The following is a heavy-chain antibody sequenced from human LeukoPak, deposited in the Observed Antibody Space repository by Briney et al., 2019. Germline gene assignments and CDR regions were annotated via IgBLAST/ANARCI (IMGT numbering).Heavy chain of an antibody. J-gene: IGHJ4*02. CDR1: GFTFSSYG. CDR3: AKRNTMVRGGPCFDY. Sequence: PGGSLRLSCAASGFTFSSYGMSWVRQAPGKGLEWVSAISGSGGSTYYADSVKGRFTVSRDNSKNMLYLQMNNLRPEDTAIYYCAKRNTMVRGGPCFDYWGQGLLVTVSS. V-gene: IGHV3-23*01. D-gene: IGHD3-10*01. CDR2: ISGSGGST.